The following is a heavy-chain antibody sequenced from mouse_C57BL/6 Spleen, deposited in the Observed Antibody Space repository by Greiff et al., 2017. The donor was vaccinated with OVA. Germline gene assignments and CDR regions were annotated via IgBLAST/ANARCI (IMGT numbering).Heavy chain of an antibody. CDR1: GYTFTSYW. J-gene: IGHJ1*03. CDR3: ARGYDGYHGRWYFDV. CDR2: IYPGSGST. D-gene: IGHD2-3*01. Sequence: QVQLQQPGAELVKPGASVKMSCKASGYTFTSYWITWVKQRPGQGLEWIGDIYPGSGSTNYNEKFKSKATLTVDTSSSTAYMQLSSLTSEDSAFYYWARGYDGYHGRWYFDVWGTGTTVTVSS. V-gene: IGHV1-55*01.